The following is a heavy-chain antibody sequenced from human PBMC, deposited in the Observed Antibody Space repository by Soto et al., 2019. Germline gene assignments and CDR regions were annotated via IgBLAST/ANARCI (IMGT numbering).Heavy chain of an antibody. CDR3: GGVRQGCSANSCYFDP. CDR2: VHNSGHS. CDR1: GGSFRAPDC. D-gene: IGHD2-15*01. J-gene: IGHJ5*01. V-gene: IGHV4-4*02. Sequence: SDTLSLTCTLSGGSFRAPDCWNWARQSPERGVEWIADVHNSGHSSYNPSLRSRVRLSIDSSKNLFYLNLNCVTAADTAIYYCGGVRQGCSANSCYFDPWGQGTQVTVSS.